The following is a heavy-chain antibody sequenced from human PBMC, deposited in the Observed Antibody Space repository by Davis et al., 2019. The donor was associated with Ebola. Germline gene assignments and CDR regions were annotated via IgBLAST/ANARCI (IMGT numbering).Heavy chain of an antibody. Sequence: GESLKISCAASGFTFSGSAMHWVRQASGKGLEWVGRIRSKANSYATAYAASVKGRFTISRNDSKNTAYLQMNSLKTEDTAVYYCASSAGTPVTTGYWGQGTLVTVSS. CDR1: GFTFSGSA. CDR2: IRSKANSYAT. V-gene: IGHV3-73*01. J-gene: IGHJ4*02. CDR3: ASSAGTPVTTGY. D-gene: IGHD4-17*01.